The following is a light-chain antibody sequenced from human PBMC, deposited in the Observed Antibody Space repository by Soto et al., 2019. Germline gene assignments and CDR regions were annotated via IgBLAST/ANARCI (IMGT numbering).Light chain of an antibody. CDR3: SSYTLSSTLYV. CDR2: DVS. Sequence: QSVLTQPASVSGYPGQSITISCTGTSSDVGAYNSVSWYQQHPGKAPKLMIFDVSSRPSGVSNRFSGSRSGNTASLTISGLQAEDDADYYCSSYTLSSTLYVFGTGTKVTVL. CDR1: SSDVGAYNS. J-gene: IGLJ1*01. V-gene: IGLV2-14*01.